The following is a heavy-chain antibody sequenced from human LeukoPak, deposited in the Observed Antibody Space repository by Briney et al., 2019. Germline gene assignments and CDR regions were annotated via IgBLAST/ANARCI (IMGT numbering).Heavy chain of an antibody. CDR2: ISGSVGST. Sequence: PGGSLRLSCAASGFTFSSYGMSWVRQAPGKGLEWVSLISGSVGSTYYTDSVKGRFTSARDNSENTPYLQMNSLRAEDTAIYYCAKERQVGATPFEYWGQGSLVTVSA. CDR1: GFTFSSYG. CDR3: AKERQVGATPFEY. D-gene: IGHD1-26*01. V-gene: IGHV3-23*01. J-gene: IGHJ4*02.